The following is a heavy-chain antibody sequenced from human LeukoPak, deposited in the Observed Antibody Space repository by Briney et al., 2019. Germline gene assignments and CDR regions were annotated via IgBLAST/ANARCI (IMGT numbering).Heavy chain of an antibody. CDR3: AKSAGFSSGGVFDI. CDR2: ISSSRSTI. Sequence: GGSLRLSCAASGFTFGSYNMNWVRQAPGKGLEWVSYISSSRSTIYYADSVKGRFTISRDNAKNSVYLQMDSLRVEDMALYYCAKSAGFSSGGVFDIWGQGTMVTVSS. J-gene: IGHJ3*02. CDR1: GFTFGSYN. V-gene: IGHV3-48*04. D-gene: IGHD3-22*01.